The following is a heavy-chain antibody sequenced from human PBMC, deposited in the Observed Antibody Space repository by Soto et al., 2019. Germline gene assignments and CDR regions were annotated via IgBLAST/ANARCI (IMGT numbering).Heavy chain of an antibody. CDR3: ARGKGAGPTSYYYYGMDV. D-gene: IGHD6-19*01. CDR2: IKQDGSEK. Sequence: VQLQQWGAGLLKPSETLSLTCAVYGGSFSGYCWSWIRQPPGKGLEWVANIKQDGSEKYYVDSVKGRFTISRDNAKNSLYLQMNSLRAEDTAVYYCARGKGAGPTSYYYYGMDVWGQGTTVTVSS. V-gene: IGHV3-7*03. J-gene: IGHJ6*02. CDR1: GGSFSGYC.